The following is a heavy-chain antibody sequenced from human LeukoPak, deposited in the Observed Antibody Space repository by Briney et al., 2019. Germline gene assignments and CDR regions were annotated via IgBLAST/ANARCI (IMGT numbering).Heavy chain of an antibody. CDR2: ISSSGRTI. J-gene: IGHJ6*02. V-gene: IGHV3-48*03. CDR3: ARDWRVMTTVTTFYYYGMDV. D-gene: IGHD4-17*01. CDR1: GFTFSTHE. Sequence: PGGSLRLSCAASGFTFSTHEMNWVRQAPGKGLEWVSYISSSGRTIYHADSVKGRFTISRDNGQNSVYLQMNSLRAEDTAVYYCARDWRVMTTVTTFYYYGMDVWGQGTTVTVSS.